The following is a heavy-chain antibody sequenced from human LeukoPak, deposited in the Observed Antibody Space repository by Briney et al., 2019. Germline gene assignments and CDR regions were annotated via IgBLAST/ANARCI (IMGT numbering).Heavy chain of an antibody. Sequence: GRSLRLSCAASGFTFSSYGMHWVRQAPGKGLEWVAVIWYDGSNKYYADSVKGRFTISRDNSKNTLYLQMNSLRAEDTAVYYCAKDLVDYGDYGPGAFDIWGPGTMVTVSS. CDR2: IWYDGSNK. CDR1: GFTFSSYG. D-gene: IGHD4-17*01. V-gene: IGHV3-33*06. J-gene: IGHJ3*02. CDR3: AKDLVDYGDYGPGAFDI.